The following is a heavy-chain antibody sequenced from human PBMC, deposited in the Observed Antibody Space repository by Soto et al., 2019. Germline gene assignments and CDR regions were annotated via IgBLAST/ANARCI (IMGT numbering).Heavy chain of an antibody. Sequence: GGSLRLSCAASGFTFSSYSMNWVRQAPGKGLEWVSYISSSSSTIYYADSVKGRFTISRDNAKNSLYLQMNSLRAEDTAVYYCANRDIVVVPAAPPVYYYYMDVWGKGTTVTVSS. V-gene: IGHV3-48*01. D-gene: IGHD2-2*01. CDR1: GFTFSSYS. CDR3: ANRDIVVVPAAPPVYYYYMDV. CDR2: ISSSSSTI. J-gene: IGHJ6*03.